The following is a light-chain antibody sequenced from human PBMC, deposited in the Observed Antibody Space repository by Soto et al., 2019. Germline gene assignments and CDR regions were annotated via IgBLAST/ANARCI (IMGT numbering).Light chain of an antibody. J-gene: IGLJ3*02. CDR1: SSGVGRSNF. CDR2: DVS. V-gene: IGLV2-11*02. Sequence: QSALTQPRSVSGSPGQSVTISCTGISSGVGRSNFVSWYQHHPGKAPKLVIYDVSQRPSGVPDRFAGSKSGSTAYLTISGLQAEDEADYFCCSYAGSYTWVFGGGTKLTVL. CDR3: CSYAGSYTWV.